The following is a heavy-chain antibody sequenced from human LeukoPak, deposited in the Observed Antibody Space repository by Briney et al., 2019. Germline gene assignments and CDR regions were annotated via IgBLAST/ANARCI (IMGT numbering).Heavy chain of an antibody. CDR3: ARGDQGWEPRGNWFDP. CDR2: IYYSGST. CDR1: GGSISSYY. Sequence: SETLSLTCTVSGGSISSYYWSWIRQPPGKGLEWIGYIYYSGSTNYNPSLKGRVTISVDTSKNQFSLKLSSVTAADTAVYYCARGDQGWEPRGNWFDPWGQGTLVTVSS. D-gene: IGHD1-14*01. V-gene: IGHV4-59*08. J-gene: IGHJ5*02.